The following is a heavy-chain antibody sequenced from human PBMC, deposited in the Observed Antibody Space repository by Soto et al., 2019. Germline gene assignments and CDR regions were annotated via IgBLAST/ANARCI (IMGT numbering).Heavy chain of an antibody. J-gene: IGHJ6*02. CDR1: GFTFSTNA. Sequence: EVQLLESGGGLVQPGGSLRLSCAASGFTFSTNAMSWVRQAPGKGLQWVSIISGSGGSTYYADSVKGRFTISRDNSKNTMSLRMSSLGAEDTALYYCAKVLRAFSVVATPNYGLDVWGQGTTVTVSS. CDR2: ISGSGGST. CDR3: AKVLRAFSVVATPNYGLDV. D-gene: IGHD5-12*01. V-gene: IGHV3-23*01.